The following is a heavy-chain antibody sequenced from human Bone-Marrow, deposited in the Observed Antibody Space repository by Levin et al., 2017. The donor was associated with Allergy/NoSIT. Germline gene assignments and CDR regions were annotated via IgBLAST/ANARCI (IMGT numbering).Heavy chain of an antibody. V-gene: IGHV4-34*01. Sequence: ESLKISCAVYGGSFGTYFWGWIRQPPGRGLEWIADINEGGIIHQNPSLKSRLTISLDTSKNQLSLKLNSVTAADTAIYFCARRDYWNAAENNAFDIWGQGTTVIVSS. J-gene: IGHJ3*02. CDR2: INEGGII. CDR3: ARRDYWNAAENNAFDI. D-gene: IGHD3/OR15-3a*01. CDR1: GGSFGTYF.